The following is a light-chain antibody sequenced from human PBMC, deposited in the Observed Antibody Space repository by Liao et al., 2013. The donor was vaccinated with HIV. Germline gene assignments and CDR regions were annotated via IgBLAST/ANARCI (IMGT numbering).Light chain of an antibody. J-gene: IGLJ1*01. Sequence: SYELTQPPSVSVSPGQTASIACSGDKLGDEYASWYQQKPGQSPVLVIYQDTRRPSGIPERFSGSNSGNTATLTISGTQSTDEADYYCQVWDSFSTFVFGSGTQVTV. V-gene: IGLV3-1*01. CDR2: QDT. CDR1: KLGDEY. CDR3: QVWDSFSTFV.